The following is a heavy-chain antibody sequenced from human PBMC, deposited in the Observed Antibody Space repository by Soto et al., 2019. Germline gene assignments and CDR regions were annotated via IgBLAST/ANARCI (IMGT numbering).Heavy chain of an antibody. CDR2: ISAYDGDT. V-gene: IGHV1-18*01. CDR3: ARLSGTSYIWFDP. CDR1: GYTFNSYG. Sequence: QVQLVQSGAEVKKPGASVKVSCKASGYTFNSYGISWLRQAPGQGLERMGWISAYDGDTKYAQKFQGRVTMTTDTSTSTANMQVRSLRSDDTAVYYCARLSGTSYIWFDPWCQGTLVTVSS. D-gene: IGHD1-26*01. J-gene: IGHJ5*02.